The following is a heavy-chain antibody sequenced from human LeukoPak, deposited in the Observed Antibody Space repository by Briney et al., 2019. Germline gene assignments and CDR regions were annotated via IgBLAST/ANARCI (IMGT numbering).Heavy chain of an antibody. CDR3: AKEGY. CDR1: GFTFSSYW. CDR2: INPGGSSI. V-gene: IGHV3-74*01. J-gene: IGHJ4*02. Sequence: GGSLRLSCAASGFTFSSYWMHWVRQVPGKGLVWVARINPGGSSITYADSVKGRFTISRDNAKNTLYLQMDSLRAEDTGVYYCAKEGYWGQGTLVTVSS.